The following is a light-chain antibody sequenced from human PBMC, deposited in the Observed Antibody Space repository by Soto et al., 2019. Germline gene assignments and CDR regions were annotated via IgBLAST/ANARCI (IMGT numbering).Light chain of an antibody. J-gene: IGKJ5*01. CDR1: QSISSY. Sequence: DIQMTQSPSSLSASVGDRVTITCRASQSISSYLNWYQQKPGKAPKLLIYAASSLQSGVPSRFSGSGSGTDFTLTISSLQPEDFATYYCQQSYSTITFGQGTHWRL. CDR3: QQSYSTIT. V-gene: IGKV1-39*01. CDR2: AAS.